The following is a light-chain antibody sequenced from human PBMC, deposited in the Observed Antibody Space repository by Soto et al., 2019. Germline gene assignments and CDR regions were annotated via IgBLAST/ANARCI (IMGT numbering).Light chain of an antibody. Sequence: QSVVTQPPSASGTPGQRVTIPCSGSNSNIGSNTVNWYQQLPGAAPKLLIYSNNQRLSGVPDRFSGSKSGTSASLAITGLQSEDEADYYCAGWDDSLNGVVFGGGTKLTVL. CDR2: SNN. V-gene: IGLV1-44*01. J-gene: IGLJ2*01. CDR1: NSNIGSNT. CDR3: AGWDDSLNGVV.